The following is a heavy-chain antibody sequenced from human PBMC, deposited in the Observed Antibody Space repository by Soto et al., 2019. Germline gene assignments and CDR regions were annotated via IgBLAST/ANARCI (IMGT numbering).Heavy chain of an antibody. CDR3: ARRVQLYLGLDP. CDR1: GGSISSYY. J-gene: IGHJ5*02. V-gene: IGHV4-59*01. CDR2: VYNSGIT. Sequence: QVQLLQSGPGLVKPSETLSLTCTVSGGSISSYYWTWIRQPPGKGLEWIGYVYNSGITNYNPSLKSRLTMSVETSKNQFSLKLSSVTAADTAVYYCARRVQLYLGLDPWGQGTLVTVSS. D-gene: IGHD1-1*01.